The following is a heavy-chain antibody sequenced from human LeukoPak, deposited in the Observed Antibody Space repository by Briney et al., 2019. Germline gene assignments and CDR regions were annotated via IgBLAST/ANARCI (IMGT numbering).Heavy chain of an antibody. CDR1: GFIFSSYA. Sequence: GGSLRLSCAASGFIFSSYAMSWVRQDPGKGLEWVSGISGSGGSTYYADSVKGRFTISRDNSKNTLYLQMNSLRAEDTAVYYCARDTYYYDSSVAFDYWGQGTLVTVSS. V-gene: IGHV3-23*01. CDR2: ISGSGGST. CDR3: ARDTYYYDSSVAFDY. D-gene: IGHD3-22*01. J-gene: IGHJ4*02.